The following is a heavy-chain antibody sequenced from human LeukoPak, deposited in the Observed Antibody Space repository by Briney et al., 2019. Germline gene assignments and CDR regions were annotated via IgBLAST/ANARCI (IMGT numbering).Heavy chain of an antibody. V-gene: IGHV3-23*01. J-gene: IGHJ4*02. CDR2: ISGSGGST. Sequence: GALRLSCAASGFTFSSYAMSWVRQAPGKGLEWVSAISGSGGSTYYADSVKGRFTISRDNSKNTLYLQMNSLRAEDTAVYYCAKEVPSYYYDSSGPFDYWGQGTLVTVSS. CDR3: AKEVPSYYYDSSGPFDY. CDR1: GFTFSSYA. D-gene: IGHD3-22*01.